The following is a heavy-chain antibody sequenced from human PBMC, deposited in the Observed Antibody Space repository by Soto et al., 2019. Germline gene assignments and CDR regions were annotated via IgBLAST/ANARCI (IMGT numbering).Heavy chain of an antibody. D-gene: IGHD6-6*01. CDR2: IYHSGST. CDR3: AGSIAARLFDY. CDR1: GGSISRGGYS. Sequence: SETLSLTCAVSGGSISRGGYSWSWIRQPPGKGLEWIGYIYHSGSTYYNPSLKSRVTISVDRSKNQFSLKLSSVTAADTAVYYCAGSIAARLFDYWGQGTLVTVSS. V-gene: IGHV4-30-2*01. J-gene: IGHJ4*02.